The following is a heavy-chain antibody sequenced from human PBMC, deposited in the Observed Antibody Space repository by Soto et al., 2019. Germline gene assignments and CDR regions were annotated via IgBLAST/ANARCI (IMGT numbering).Heavy chain of an antibody. V-gene: IGHV3-15*01. CDR1: GFTLSNAW. J-gene: IGHJ4*02. Sequence: EVQLEESGGGPVEPGGSLRLSCAASGFTLSNAWMNWVRHTPGRGLEWVGRIKSRSDGGTPDYGAPVKGRFTISRDDSLTSVFLQMNSLTAEDTGVYYCTTDTRRISVVRVPWDSWGQGTLVTVSS. CDR3: TTDTRRISVVRVPWDS. D-gene: IGHD3-3*01. CDR2: IKSRSDGGTP.